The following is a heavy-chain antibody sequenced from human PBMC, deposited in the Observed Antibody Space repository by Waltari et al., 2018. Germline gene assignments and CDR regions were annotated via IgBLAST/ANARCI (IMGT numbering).Heavy chain of an antibody. J-gene: IGHJ4*02. Sequence: QVQLVESGGGVVQPGRSLRLSCAASGFTFSSYAMHWVRQAPGKGPEWVAVISYDGSNKYYVDSVKGRFTISRDNSKNTLYLQMNSLRAEDTAVYYCAREDTAIPLFDYWGQGTLVTVSS. CDR2: ISYDGSNK. CDR1: GFTFSSYA. V-gene: IGHV3-30*04. CDR3: AREDTAIPLFDY. D-gene: IGHD5-18*01.